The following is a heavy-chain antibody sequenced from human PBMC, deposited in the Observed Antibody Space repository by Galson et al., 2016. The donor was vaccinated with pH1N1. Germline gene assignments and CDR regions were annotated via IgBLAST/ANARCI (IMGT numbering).Heavy chain of an antibody. Sequence: SVKVSCKASGYTFTSYGISWVRQAPGQGLEWMGWISGYNGNTNYAQKVQGRVTMTTDTSTSTTYMELRSLRSDVTAVYYCAREGYCSGGSCYSGASDYWGQGTLVAVSS. CDR1: GYTFTSYG. J-gene: IGHJ4*02. CDR2: ISGYNGNT. V-gene: IGHV1-18*01. D-gene: IGHD2-15*01. CDR3: AREGYCSGGSCYSGASDY.